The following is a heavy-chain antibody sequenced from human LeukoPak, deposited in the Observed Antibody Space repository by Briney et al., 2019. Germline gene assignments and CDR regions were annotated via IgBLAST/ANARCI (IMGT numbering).Heavy chain of an antibody. CDR1: GGTFTSYA. CDR2: IIPIFGTA. V-gene: IGHV1-69*13. J-gene: IGHJ3*02. CDR3: ARSIAAAGDALDI. Sequence: ASVKVSCKASGGTFTSYAMSWVRQAPGPGLECMGGIIPIFGTANYAQKFQGRVTITADESTSTAYMELSSLRSEDTAVYYCARSIAAAGDALDIWGQGTMVTVSS. D-gene: IGHD6-13*01.